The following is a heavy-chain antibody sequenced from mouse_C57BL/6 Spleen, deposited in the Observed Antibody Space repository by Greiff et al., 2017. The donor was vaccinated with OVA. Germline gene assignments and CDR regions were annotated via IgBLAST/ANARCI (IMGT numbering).Heavy chain of an antibody. V-gene: IGHV1-81*01. D-gene: IGHD1-1*01. Sequence: QVQLQQSGTELARPGASVKLSCKASGYTFTSYGISWVKQRTGQGLEWIGEIYPRSGNTYYNEKFKGKATLTADKSSSTAYMELRSLTSEDSAVYFCARRDYGSLFDYWGQGTTLTVSS. CDR3: ARRDYGSLFDY. CDR2: IYPRSGNT. J-gene: IGHJ2*01. CDR1: GYTFTSYG.